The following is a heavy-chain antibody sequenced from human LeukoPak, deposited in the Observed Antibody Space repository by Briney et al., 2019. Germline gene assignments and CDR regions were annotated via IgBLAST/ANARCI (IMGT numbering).Heavy chain of an antibody. CDR2: ISNDGRNT. J-gene: IGHJ6*04. Sequence: GGSLRLSCAASGFTFNSYAMHWVRQAPGKGLEWVAVISNDGRNTYVADSVKGRFTISRDNSKNTLYLQMNSLTIEDTAVYYCVKAEGGSTSWYDFYYYGMDVWGKGTTITVSS. CDR3: VKAEGGSTSWYDFYYYGMDV. V-gene: IGHV3-30*18. CDR1: GFTFNSYA. D-gene: IGHD2-2*01.